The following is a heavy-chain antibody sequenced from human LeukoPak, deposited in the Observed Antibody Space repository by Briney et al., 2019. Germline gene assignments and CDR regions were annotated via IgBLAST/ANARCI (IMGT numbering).Heavy chain of an antibody. V-gene: IGHV3-23*01. CDR2: ISVSGGST. D-gene: IGHD1-26*01. J-gene: IGHJ3*02. CDR3: AKGGRSTWDAFDI. CDR1: GFTFSSYA. Sequence: GGSLRLSCAASGFTFSSYAMSWVRQAPGKGLEWVSGISVSGGSTHYADSVKGRFTVSRDNSKNALYLQVNSLRAEDTAVYYCAKGGRSTWDAFDIWGQGTKVTVSS.